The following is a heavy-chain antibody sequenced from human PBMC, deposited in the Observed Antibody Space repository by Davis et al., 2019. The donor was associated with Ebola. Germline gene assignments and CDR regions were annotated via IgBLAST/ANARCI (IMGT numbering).Heavy chain of an antibody. V-gene: IGHV4-59*12. CDR3: ARGRRYSYGPPRY. J-gene: IGHJ4*02. CDR1: GGSISSYY. Sequence: MPSETLSLTCTVSGGSISSYYWSWIRQPPGKGLEWIGYIYYSGSTNYNPSLKSRVTISVDTSKNQFSLKLSSVTAAGTAVYYCARGRRYSYGPPRYWGQGTLVTVSS. CDR2: IYYSGST. D-gene: IGHD5-18*01.